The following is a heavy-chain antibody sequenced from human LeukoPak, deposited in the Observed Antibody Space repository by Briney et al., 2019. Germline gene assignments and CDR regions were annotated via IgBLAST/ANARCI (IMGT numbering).Heavy chain of an antibody. CDR3: ARISDPTYYYGSGAED. J-gene: IGHJ4*02. CDR1: GFTFSSYS. V-gene: IGHV3-21*01. Sequence: GGSLRLSCAASGFTFSSYSMNWVRQAPGKGLEWVSSISSSSSYIYYADSVKGRFTISRDNAKNSLYLQMNSLRAEDTAVYYCARISDPTYYYGSGAEDWGQGTLVTVSS. D-gene: IGHD3-10*01. CDR2: ISSSSSYI.